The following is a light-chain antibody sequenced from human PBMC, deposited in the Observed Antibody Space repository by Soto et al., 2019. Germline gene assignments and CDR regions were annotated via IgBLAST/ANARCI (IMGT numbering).Light chain of an antibody. CDR2: GAS. Sequence: EIVLTQSPGTLSLSPGERATLSCRASQSVSSSHLAWYQQKPGQAPRLLIYGASSRATGIPDRLSGSGSGTDFTLTISRLEPEDFAVYYCQQYGSSPGTFGQGTNVEIK. V-gene: IGKV3-20*01. J-gene: IGKJ1*01. CDR3: QQYGSSPGT. CDR1: QSVSSSH.